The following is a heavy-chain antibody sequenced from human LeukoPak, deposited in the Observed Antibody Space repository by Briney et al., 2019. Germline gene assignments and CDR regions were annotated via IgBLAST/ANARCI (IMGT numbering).Heavy chain of an antibody. V-gene: IGHV1-8*01. CDR1: GYTFTSYD. CDR3: ARGQYSSSWYLPLDYYYYYMDV. Sequence: ASVKVSCKASGYTFTSYDINWVRQATGQGLEWMGWMNPNSGNTGYAQKFQGRVTMTRNTSISTAYMELSSLRSEDTAVYYCARGQYSSSWYLPLDYYYYYMDVWGKGTTVTISS. J-gene: IGHJ6*03. CDR2: MNPNSGNT. D-gene: IGHD6-13*01.